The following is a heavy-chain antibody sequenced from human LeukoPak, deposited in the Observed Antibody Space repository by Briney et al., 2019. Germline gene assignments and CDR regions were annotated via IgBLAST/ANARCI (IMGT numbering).Heavy chain of an antibody. CDR3: TTGAYPPTDY. V-gene: IGHV3-15*01. CDR1: GFTFSNAW. Sequence: GGSLRLFCAASGFTFSNAWMSGVRHAPGKGLEWVGRIQSKTDGGTTDYAAPVKGRFTISRDDSKNTLYLQMNSLKTEATAVYYCTTGAYPPTDYWGQGTLVTVSS. D-gene: IGHD2-2*02. CDR2: IQSKTDGGTT. J-gene: IGHJ4*02.